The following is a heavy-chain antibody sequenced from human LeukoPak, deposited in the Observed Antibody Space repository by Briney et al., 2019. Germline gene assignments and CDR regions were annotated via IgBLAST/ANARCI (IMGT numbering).Heavy chain of an antibody. CDR2: ISSSGSTM. CDR3: AKDRLLWFGELFPYADAYFDY. D-gene: IGHD3-10*01. Sequence: GGSLRLSCAASGFTFSDYYMSWIRQAPGKGLEWVSYISSSGSTMYYADSVKGRFTISRDNAKNSLYLQMNSLRAEDTAVYYCAKDRLLWFGELFPYADAYFDYWGQGTLVTVSS. CDR1: GFTFSDYY. J-gene: IGHJ4*02. V-gene: IGHV3-11*01.